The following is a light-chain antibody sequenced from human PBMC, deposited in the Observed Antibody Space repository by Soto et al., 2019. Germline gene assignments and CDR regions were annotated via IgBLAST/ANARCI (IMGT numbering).Light chain of an antibody. CDR3: SSYAASNNFYFV. CDR2: EVT. CDR1: SSDVGGYNY. J-gene: IGLJ3*02. V-gene: IGLV2-8*01. Sequence: QSALTQPPSASGSPGQSVTISCTGTSSDVGGYNYVSWYPQYPGRAPKLMIYEVTKRPSGVPDRFSGSKSGNTASLTVSGLQAEDEADYYCSSYAASNNFYFVFGGGTKVTVL.